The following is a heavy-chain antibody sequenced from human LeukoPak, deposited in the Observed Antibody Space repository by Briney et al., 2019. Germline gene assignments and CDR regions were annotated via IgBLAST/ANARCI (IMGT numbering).Heavy chain of an antibody. Sequence: SVKVSCKASGGTFSSYAISWVRQAPGQGLEWMGGIIPIFCTADYAQKFQGRVTITTDESTSTAYMELSSLRSEDTAVYYCARDHRSRLLWFRESTYYYYYMDVWGKGTTVTVSS. CDR2: IIPIFCTA. V-gene: IGHV1-69*05. CDR1: GGTFSSYA. J-gene: IGHJ6*03. CDR3: ARDHRSRLLWFRESTYYYYYMDV. D-gene: IGHD3-10*01.